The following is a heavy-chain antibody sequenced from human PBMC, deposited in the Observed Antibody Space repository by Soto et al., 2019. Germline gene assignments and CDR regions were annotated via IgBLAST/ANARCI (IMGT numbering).Heavy chain of an antibody. Sequence: QVQLVQSGAEVKKPGASVKVSCKASGYTFASYAMHWVRQAPGQRLEWMGWINAGNGNTKYSQKFQGRVTITRDTSASTAYMELSSLRSEDTAVYYCARPRPHGDWFDPWGQGTLVTVSS. D-gene: IGHD3-16*01. V-gene: IGHV1-3*01. CDR3: ARPRPHGDWFDP. J-gene: IGHJ5*02. CDR2: INAGNGNT. CDR1: GYTFASYA.